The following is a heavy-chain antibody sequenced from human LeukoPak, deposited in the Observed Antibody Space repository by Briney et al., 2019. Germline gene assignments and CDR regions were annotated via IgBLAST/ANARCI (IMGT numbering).Heavy chain of an antibody. Sequence: SVKVSCKASGGTFSSYAISWVRQAPGQGLEWMGRIIPILGIANYAQKFQGRVTITADESTSTAYMELSSLRSEDTAVYYCARGHSSSFDYWGQGTLVTVSS. D-gene: IGHD6-6*01. V-gene: IGHV1-69*04. J-gene: IGHJ4*02. CDR2: IIPILGIA. CDR1: GGTFSSYA. CDR3: ARGHSSSFDY.